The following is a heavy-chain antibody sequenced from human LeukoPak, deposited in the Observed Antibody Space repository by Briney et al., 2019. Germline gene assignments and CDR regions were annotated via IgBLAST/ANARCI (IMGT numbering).Heavy chain of an antibody. CDR2: IIPILGIA. CDR1: VGTFSSYA. CDR3: ARDGSLWFGELLQNGFDY. Sequence: SVKVSCKASVGTFSSYAISWVRHAPGQGLEWMGRIIPILGIANYAQTFQGRVTITADKSTSTAYMELSSLRSEDTAVYYCARDGSLWFGELLQNGFDYWGQGTLVTVSS. J-gene: IGHJ4*02. V-gene: IGHV1-69*04. D-gene: IGHD3-10*01.